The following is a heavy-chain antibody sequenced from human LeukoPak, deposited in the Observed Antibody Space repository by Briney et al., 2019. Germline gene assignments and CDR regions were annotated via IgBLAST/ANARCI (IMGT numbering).Heavy chain of an antibody. D-gene: IGHD3-22*01. CDR1: GFTFSSYG. Sequence: TAGGSLRLSCAASGFTFSSYGMNWVRQAPGKGLEWVSSISSSSRFIYYADSVQGRFTITRDNGKNSLYLQMNRLRAEDTAVYYCARVFHVRLYDTGGYSYWGQGTLVTVSS. CDR2: ISSSSRFI. CDR3: ARVFHVRLYDTGGYSY. V-gene: IGHV3-21*01. J-gene: IGHJ4*02.